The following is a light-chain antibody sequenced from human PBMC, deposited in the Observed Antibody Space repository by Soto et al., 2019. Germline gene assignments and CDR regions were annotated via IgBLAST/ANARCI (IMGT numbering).Light chain of an antibody. CDR1: NSNIASNA. V-gene: IGLV1-44*01. CDR2: SNN. J-gene: IGLJ3*02. CDR3: AAWDDSLNGWV. Sequence: QPVLTQPPSASGTPGQRVTISCSGSNSNIASNAVNWYQQLPGTAPKLLIYSNNQRPSGVPDRFSGSKSGTSASLAISGLRSEDEGDYYCAAWDDSLNGWVFGGGTKLTVL.